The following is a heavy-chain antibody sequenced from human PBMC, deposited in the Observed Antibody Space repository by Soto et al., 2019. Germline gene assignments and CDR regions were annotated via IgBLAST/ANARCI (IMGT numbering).Heavy chain of an antibody. CDR1: GYTFTSYY. Sequence: ASVKVSCKASGYTFTSYYMHWVRQAPGQGLEWMGIINPSGGSTSYAQKFQGRVTMTRDTSTSTVHMELSSLRSEDTALYYCARDGYSSSWYNWFDPWGQGTLVTVSS. V-gene: IGHV1-46*03. J-gene: IGHJ5*02. D-gene: IGHD6-13*01. CDR3: ARDGYSSSWYNWFDP. CDR2: INPSGGST.